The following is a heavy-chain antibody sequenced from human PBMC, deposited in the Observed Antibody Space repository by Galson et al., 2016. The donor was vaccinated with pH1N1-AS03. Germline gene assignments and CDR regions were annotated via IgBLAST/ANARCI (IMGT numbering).Heavy chain of an antibody. CDR3: ARDPRGPCTSTTCATAYYFGMDV. D-gene: IGHD2/OR15-2a*01. V-gene: IGHV1-2*04. CDR2: IDPNSGVT. CDR1: GYTFTGFY. J-gene: IGHJ6*02. Sequence: SVKVSCKASGYTFTGFYVHWVRQAPGQGLEWMGWIDPNSGVTNYAQKFQAWVTITRDTSSTTAYMEVSGLKSDDTAVYYCARDPRGPCTSTTCATAYYFGMDVWGQGTTVIVSS.